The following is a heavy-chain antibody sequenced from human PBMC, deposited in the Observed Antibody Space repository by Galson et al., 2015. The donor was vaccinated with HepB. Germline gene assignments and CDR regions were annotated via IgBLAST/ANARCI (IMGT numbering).Heavy chain of an antibody. J-gene: IGHJ4*02. D-gene: IGHD3-22*01. CDR1: GFTFDDCT. CDR2: ISWDGGST. CDR3: ATGRQGSGYSL. Sequence: SLRLSCAASGFTFDDCTMHWVRQAPGKGLEWVSLISWDGGSTYYADSVKGRFTISRDNSKNSLYLQMNSLRTEDTALYYCATGRQGSGYSLWGQGTLVTVSS. V-gene: IGHV3-43*01.